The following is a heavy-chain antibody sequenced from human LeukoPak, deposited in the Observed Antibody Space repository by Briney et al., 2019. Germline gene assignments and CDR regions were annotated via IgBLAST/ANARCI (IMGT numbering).Heavy chain of an antibody. J-gene: IGHJ5*02. CDR2: IHSGGST. Sequence: GGSPRLSCAASGFTVSSNYMSWVRQAPGKGLEWVSVIHSGGSTYYADSVKGRFTISRDNSKNTLYLQMNSLRAEDTAVYYCARDFCSGGSCYFSWFDPWGQGTLVAVSS. CDR1: GFTVSSNY. V-gene: IGHV3-66*01. D-gene: IGHD2-15*01. CDR3: ARDFCSGGSCYFSWFDP.